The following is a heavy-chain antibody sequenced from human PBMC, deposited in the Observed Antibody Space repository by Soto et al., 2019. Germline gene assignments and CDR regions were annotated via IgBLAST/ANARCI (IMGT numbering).Heavy chain of an antibody. CDR3: ARAGDKTYYYDSSGYAAFDN. J-gene: IGHJ4*02. CDR1: GGSISSGEYY. Sequence: NPSETLSLTCTVSGGSISSGEYYWSWIRQPPGKGLEWIGYIYHSGSTYYNPSLKSRVTISGGTSKNQFSLKLSSVTAADTAVYYCARAGDKTYYYDSSGYAAFDNWGQGTLVTVSS. V-gene: IGHV4-30-4*01. CDR2: IYHSGST. D-gene: IGHD3-22*01.